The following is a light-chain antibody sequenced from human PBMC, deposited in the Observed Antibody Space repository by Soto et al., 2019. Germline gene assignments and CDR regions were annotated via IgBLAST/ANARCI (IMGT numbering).Light chain of an antibody. V-gene: IGKV1-5*01. Sequence: DIQMTQSPSPLSASVGDRVTITCRASQSVSSWLAWYQQKPGKAPKLLIYDASSLESGVPSRFSGSGSGTEFTLTISSLQPDDFASYYCQQYNSYPGWTFGQGTKVEIK. CDR3: QQYNSYPGWT. CDR1: QSVSSW. CDR2: DAS. J-gene: IGKJ1*01.